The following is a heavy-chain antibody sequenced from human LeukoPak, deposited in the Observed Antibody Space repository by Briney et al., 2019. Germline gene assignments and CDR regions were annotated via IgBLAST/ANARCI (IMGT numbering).Heavy chain of an antibody. J-gene: IGHJ4*02. D-gene: IGHD1-26*01. V-gene: IGHV3-30-3*01. CDR2: ISYDGSNK. Sequence: GGSLRLSCAASGFTFSSYAMHWVRQAPGKGLEWVAVISYDGSNKYYADSVKGRFTISRDNSKNTLYLQMNSLRAEDTAVYYCARARELIKYFDYWGQGTLVTVSS. CDR1: GFTFSSYA. CDR3: ARARELIKYFDY.